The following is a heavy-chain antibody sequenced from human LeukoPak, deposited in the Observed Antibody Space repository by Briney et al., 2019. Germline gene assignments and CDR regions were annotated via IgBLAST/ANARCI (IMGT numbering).Heavy chain of an antibody. CDR3: ARGYGDYPYWYFDL. J-gene: IGHJ2*01. CDR1: GFTFSSYS. Sequence: GGSLRLSCAASGFTFSSYSMNWVRQAPGKGLEWVSSISSSSNYIYYADSVKGRFTISRDNAKNSLYLQMNSLRAEDTAVYYCARGYGDYPYWYFDLWGRGTLVTVSS. CDR2: ISSSSNYI. D-gene: IGHD4-17*01. V-gene: IGHV3-21*01.